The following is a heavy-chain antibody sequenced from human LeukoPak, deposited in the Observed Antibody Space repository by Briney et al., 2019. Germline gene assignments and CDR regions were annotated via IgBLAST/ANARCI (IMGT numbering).Heavy chain of an antibody. CDR1: GFTFSSYA. CDR3: ARDFYYDSSGYMPPPSYGMDV. J-gene: IGHJ6*02. D-gene: IGHD3-22*01. Sequence: GGSLRLSCAASGFTFSSYAMHWVRQAPGKGLEWVAVISYDGSNKYYADSVKGRFTISRDNSKNTLYLQMNSLRAEDTAVYYCARDFYYDSSGYMPPPSYGMDVWGQGTTVTVSS. CDR2: ISYDGSNK. V-gene: IGHV3-30-3*01.